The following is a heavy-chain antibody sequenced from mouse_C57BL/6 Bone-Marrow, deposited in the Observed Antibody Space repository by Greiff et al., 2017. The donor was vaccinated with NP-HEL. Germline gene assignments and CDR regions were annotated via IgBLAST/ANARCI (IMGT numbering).Heavy chain of an antibody. Sequence: QVQLQQSGAELVMPGASVKLSCKASGYTFTSYWMHWVKQRPGQGLEWIGEIDPSDSYTNYNQKFKGKSTLTVDKSSSTAYMQLSSLTSEDSAVYYCAFYYGSSYWYFDVWGTGTTVTVSS. CDR1: GYTFTSYW. D-gene: IGHD1-1*01. V-gene: IGHV1-69*01. CDR2: IDPSDSYT. CDR3: AFYYGSSYWYFDV. J-gene: IGHJ1*03.